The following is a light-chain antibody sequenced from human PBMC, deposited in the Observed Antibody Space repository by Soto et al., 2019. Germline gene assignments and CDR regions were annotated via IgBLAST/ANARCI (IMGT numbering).Light chain of an antibody. CDR3: NSYVGSNNYV. J-gene: IGLJ1*01. Sequence: QSVLTQPPSASGSPGQSVTISCIGTASDIGRYNYVSWYQHHPGKAPKLIIYEVTKRPSGVPDRFSGSKSGNTASLTVSGLQADDEADYYCNSYVGSNNYVFGTGTKGTGL. CDR2: EVT. V-gene: IGLV2-8*01. CDR1: ASDIGRYNY.